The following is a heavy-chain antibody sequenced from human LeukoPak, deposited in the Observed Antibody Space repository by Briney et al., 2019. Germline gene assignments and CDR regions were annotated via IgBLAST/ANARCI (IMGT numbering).Heavy chain of an antibody. V-gene: IGHV3-9*03. J-gene: IGHJ5*02. D-gene: IGHD4-17*01. CDR3: AKGHDTTVTPFWFDP. CDR1: GFTFDDYA. Sequence: TGRSLRLSCAASGFTFDDYAMHWVRQAPGKGLEWVSGISWNSGSIGYADSVKGRFTISRDNAKNSLYLQMNSLRAEDMALYYCAKGHDTTVTPFWFDPWGQGTLVTVSS. CDR2: ISWNSGSI.